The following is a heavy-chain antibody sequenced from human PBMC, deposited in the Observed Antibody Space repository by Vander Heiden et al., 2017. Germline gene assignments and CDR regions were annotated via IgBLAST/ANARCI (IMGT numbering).Heavy chain of an antibody. CDR1: GYSFSSKW. J-gene: IGHJ5*02. Sequence: EVQLVQSGAEVKKPGESLKISRKGSGYSFSSKWIAWVRQMPGKGLEWMGIIYPDDSDTRYSPSFQGQVTISADKSISTAYLQWSSLKASDTAIYYCARLVGGNYPHNWFDPWGQGTLVTVSS. CDR2: IYPDDSDT. V-gene: IGHV5-51*01. CDR3: ARLVGGNYPHNWFDP. D-gene: IGHD1-7*01.